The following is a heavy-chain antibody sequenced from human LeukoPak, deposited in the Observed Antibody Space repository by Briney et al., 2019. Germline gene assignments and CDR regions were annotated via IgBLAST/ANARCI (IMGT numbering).Heavy chain of an antibody. J-gene: IGHJ4*02. D-gene: IGHD6-13*01. Sequence: GESLKISCKGSGYSFTDYWIAWVRQMPGKGLEWMGIIYPGDSDTRYSPSFQGQITMSADKSTNTAYLQWSSPKALDTAMYYCARHSAMSSSHDYWGQGTLVTVSS. CDR2: IYPGDSDT. V-gene: IGHV5-51*01. CDR1: GYSFTDYW. CDR3: ARHSAMSSSHDY.